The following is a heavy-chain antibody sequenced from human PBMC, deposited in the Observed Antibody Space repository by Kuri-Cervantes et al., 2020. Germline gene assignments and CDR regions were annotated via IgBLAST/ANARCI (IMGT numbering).Heavy chain of an antibody. J-gene: IGHJ6*02. Sequence: GSLRLSCTVSGGSISSYYWSWIRQPPEKGLEWIGYIYYSGSTNYNPSLKSRVTISVDTSKNQFSLKLSSVTAADTAVYYCARGGIGELFYYYYGMDVWGQGTTVTVSS. CDR3: ARGGIGELFYYYYGMDV. D-gene: IGHD3-10*01. CDR2: IYYSGST. CDR1: GGSISSYY. V-gene: IGHV4-59*01.